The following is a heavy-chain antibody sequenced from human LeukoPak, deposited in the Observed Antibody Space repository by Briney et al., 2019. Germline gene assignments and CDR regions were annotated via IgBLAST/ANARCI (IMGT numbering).Heavy chain of an antibody. Sequence: PSETLSLTCAVYGGSFSGYYWSWIRQPPGKGLEWNGEINHSGSTNYNPSLKSRVTISVDTSKNQFSLKLSSVTAADTAVYYCARGPSRWLQLDAFDIWGQGTMVTVSP. CDR1: GGSFSGYY. J-gene: IGHJ3*02. CDR2: INHSGST. CDR3: ARGPSRWLQLDAFDI. V-gene: IGHV4-34*01. D-gene: IGHD5-24*01.